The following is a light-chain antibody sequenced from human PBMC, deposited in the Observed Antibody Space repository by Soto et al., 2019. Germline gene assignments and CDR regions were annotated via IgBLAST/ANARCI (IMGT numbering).Light chain of an antibody. V-gene: IGLV1-40*01. J-gene: IGLJ3*02. CDR1: GSNIGAGYN. CDR3: QSYDRDLSGWV. Sequence: QSVLTQPPSVSGAPGQRVTISCTGSGSNIGAGYNVHWYQQLPGTAPELLIFENNIRPSGVPDRFSGSKSGTSASLAISGLQAEDEADYYCQSYDRDLSGWVFGGGTQLTVL. CDR2: ENN.